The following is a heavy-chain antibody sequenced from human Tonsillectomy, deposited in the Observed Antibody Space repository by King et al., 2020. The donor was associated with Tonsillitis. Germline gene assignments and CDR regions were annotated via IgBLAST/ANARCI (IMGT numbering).Heavy chain of an antibody. CDR2: LYYTGST. Sequence: QLQESGPGLVKPSETLSLTCTVSGGSISRGIYYWGWIRLPPGTGLEWIGSLYYTGSTYYTPSLKSRVTISVDTSKNHFSLQLSSVSAADTAVYYCVKAPAAIRSYNWFDPWGQGTLVTVSS. CDR3: VKAPAAIRSYNWFDP. V-gene: IGHV4-39*01. D-gene: IGHD2-2*01. J-gene: IGHJ5*02. CDR1: GGSISRGIYY.